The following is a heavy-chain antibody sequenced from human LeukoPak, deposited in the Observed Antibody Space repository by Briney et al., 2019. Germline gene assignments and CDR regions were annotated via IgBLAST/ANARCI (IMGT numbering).Heavy chain of an antibody. CDR2: KSYDGSNK. D-gene: IGHD2-21*02. CDR3: AKDGNIVVVTFWFIP. Sequence: GRSLRLSCAPSAVTFTSYGMHWVRQDPGKGLQWLADKSYDGSNKYYAASMKGRFTISRDNSKNTLYLQMNRVRAEDTAMYYCAKDGNIVVVTFWFIPWGQVAMVTVSS. CDR1: AVTFTSYG. J-gene: IGHJ5*02. V-gene: IGHV3-30*18.